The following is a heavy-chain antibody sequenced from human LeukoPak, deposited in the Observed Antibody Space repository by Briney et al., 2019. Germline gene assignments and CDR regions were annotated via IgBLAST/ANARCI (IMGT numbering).Heavy chain of an antibody. Sequence: PSETLSLTCAVYGDGGFFSGFYWSWIRQPPGKGLEWIGEINHSGSTNYNPSLESRVTISLDTSKNQFSLKLTSVTAADTAVYCCTRGRGGFSMRIDSWGQGTLVTVSS. V-gene: IGHV4-34*01. J-gene: IGHJ4*02. D-gene: IGHD3-10*01. CDR1: GDGGFFSGFY. CDR2: INHSGST. CDR3: TRGRGGFSMRIDS.